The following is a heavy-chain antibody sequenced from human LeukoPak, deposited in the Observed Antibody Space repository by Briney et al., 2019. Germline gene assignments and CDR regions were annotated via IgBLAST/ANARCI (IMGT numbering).Heavy chain of an antibody. Sequence: SETLSLTCTVSGGSINNNIHYWGWIRQPPGKWLEWIGTIFYSGQTYYNPSLKSRVAISVDTYKNQFSMKLRSVTAADTAVYYCARDREQQLVRFYNAFDIWGQGTMVTVSS. CDR2: IFYSGQT. CDR3: ARDREQQLVRFYNAFDI. CDR1: GGSINNNIHY. D-gene: IGHD6-13*01. J-gene: IGHJ3*02. V-gene: IGHV4-39*07.